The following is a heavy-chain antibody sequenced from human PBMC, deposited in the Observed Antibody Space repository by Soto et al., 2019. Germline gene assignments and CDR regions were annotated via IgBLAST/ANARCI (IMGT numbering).Heavy chain of an antibody. J-gene: IGHJ5*02. CDR1: FTFSMYS. CDR2: ISSGGSYI. CDR3: TRDQGGSYDSWFDP. V-gene: IGHV3-21*01. Sequence: ESGGGLVQPGGSLRLSCSFTFSMYSMNWVRQAPGKGLAWVASISSGGSYIKYADSVKGRFTISRDNAKNSVSLQMNSLRVDDTAVYFCTRDQGGSYDSWFDPWGQGTLVTVSS. D-gene: IGHD1-26*01.